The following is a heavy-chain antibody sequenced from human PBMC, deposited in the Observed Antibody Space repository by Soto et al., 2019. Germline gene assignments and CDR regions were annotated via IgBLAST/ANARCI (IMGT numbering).Heavy chain of an antibody. Sequence: SQTLSLTCAISGDSVSSNSAAWNWIRQSPSRGFEWLGRTYYRSKWYNDYAVSVKSRITINPDTSKNQFSLQLNSVTPEDTAVYYCARADYVDTAMVFDYWGQGTLVTVSS. CDR1: GDSVSSNSAA. V-gene: IGHV6-1*01. CDR2: TYYRSKWYN. CDR3: ARADYVDTAMVFDY. J-gene: IGHJ4*02. D-gene: IGHD5-18*01.